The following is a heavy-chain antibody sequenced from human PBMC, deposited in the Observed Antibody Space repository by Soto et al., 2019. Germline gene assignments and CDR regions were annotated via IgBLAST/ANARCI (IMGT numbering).Heavy chain of an antibody. CDR3: AKDRGVVVPAAPLRYGMDV. V-gene: IGHV3-30*18. D-gene: IGHD2-2*01. J-gene: IGHJ6*02. CDR2: ISYDGSDK. Sequence: GGSLRLSCAASGFTFSSFGMHWVRQAPGKGLEWVAVISYDGSDKYSADSVKGRFTISRDNSKNTLYLQMNSLRPEDTAVYYCAKDRGVVVPAAPLRYGMDVWGQGTTVTVS. CDR1: GFTFSSFG.